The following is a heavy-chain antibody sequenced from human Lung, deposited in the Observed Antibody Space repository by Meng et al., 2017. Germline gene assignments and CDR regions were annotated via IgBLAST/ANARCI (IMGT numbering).Heavy chain of an antibody. D-gene: IGHD6-13*01. CDR3: ARDEYISAAGKLFGDY. J-gene: IGHJ4*02. CDR2: VNPRRGDT. V-gene: IGHV1-2*06. Sequence: QVALGQPGDEGTRLVPPLKAPSQASGNTVPSYWHTRVGRTRGKELESRGRVNPRRGDTHYEQWFQGGLTMTGETSISTAYMELGWLRSDDTAMYYCARDEYISAAGKLFGDYWGQGTLVTVSS. CDR1: GNTVPSYW.